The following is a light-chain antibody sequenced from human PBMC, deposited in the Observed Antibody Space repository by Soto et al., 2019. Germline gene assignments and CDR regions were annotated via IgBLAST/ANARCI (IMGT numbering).Light chain of an antibody. V-gene: IGKV3-15*01. CDR1: QSVSSN. CDR3: QQYDNWPET. CDR2: GAS. J-gene: IGKJ1*01. Sequence: EVGMRQSLATLSVTPGERGSLSCRASQSVSSNLAWYQQKPGQAPRLLIYGASTRATGIPARFSGSGSGTEFTLTISSLQSEDFAVYYCQQYDNWPETFGQGTKVDIK.